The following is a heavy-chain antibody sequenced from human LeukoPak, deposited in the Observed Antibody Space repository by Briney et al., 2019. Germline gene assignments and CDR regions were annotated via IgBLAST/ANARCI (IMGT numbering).Heavy chain of an antibody. CDR3: ARDVTRYCSSTSCYAMGAY. Sequence: ASVKVSCKASGYTFTGYYMHWVRQAPGQGLEWMGWINPNSGGTNYAQKLQGRVTMTTDTSTSTAYMELRSLRSDDTAVYYCARDVTRYCSSTSCYAMGAYWGQGTLVTVSS. V-gene: IGHV1-2*02. J-gene: IGHJ4*02. D-gene: IGHD2-2*01. CDR1: GYTFTGYY. CDR2: INPNSGGT.